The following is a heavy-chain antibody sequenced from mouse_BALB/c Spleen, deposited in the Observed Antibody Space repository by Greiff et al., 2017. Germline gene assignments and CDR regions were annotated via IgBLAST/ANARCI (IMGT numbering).Heavy chain of an antibody. J-gene: IGHJ2*01. Sequence: EVQLVESGPGLVKPSQSLSLTCSVTGYSITSGYYWNWIRQFPGNKLEWMGYISYDGSNNYNPSLKNRISITRDTSKNQFFLKLNSVTTEDTATYYCARAIYGNYVYFDYWGQGTTLTVSS. D-gene: IGHD2-1*01. CDR3: ARAIYGNYVYFDY. V-gene: IGHV3-6*02. CDR2: ISYDGSN. CDR1: GYSITSGYY.